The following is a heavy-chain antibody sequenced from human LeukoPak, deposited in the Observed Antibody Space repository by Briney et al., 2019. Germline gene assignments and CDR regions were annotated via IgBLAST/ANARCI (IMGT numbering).Heavy chain of an antibody. Sequence: PSETLSLTCTVSGVSITSYYWTWIRQPPGKGLEWIGYIYHSGTTNYNPSLKSRVTISVDTSKNQFSLKLTSVTAADTAVYYCAQKAPYSPGYSQQWGQGTLVTVSS. V-gene: IGHV4-59*01. J-gene: IGHJ1*01. CDR1: GVSITSYY. D-gene: IGHD2-15*01. CDR2: IYHSGTT. CDR3: AQKAPYSPGYSQQ.